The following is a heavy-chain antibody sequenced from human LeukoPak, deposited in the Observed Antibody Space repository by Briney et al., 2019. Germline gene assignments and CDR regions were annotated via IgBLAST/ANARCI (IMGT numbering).Heavy chain of an antibody. J-gene: IGHJ4*02. D-gene: IGHD4-11*01. V-gene: IGHV1-69*05. CDR3: AGGGRWADYMYHYFDY. CDR2: IIPIFGTA. Sequence: SVKYSCKASGGTFSSYAISWVRQAPGQGLEWMGGIIPIFGTANYAQKFQGRVTITTDESTSTAYMELSSLRSEDTAVYYCAGGGRWADYMYHYFDYWGQGTLVTVSS. CDR1: GGTFSSYA.